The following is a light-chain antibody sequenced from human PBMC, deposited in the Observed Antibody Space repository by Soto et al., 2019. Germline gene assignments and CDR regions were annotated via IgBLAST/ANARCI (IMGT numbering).Light chain of an antibody. J-gene: IGLJ2*01. V-gene: IGLV7-46*01. CDR3: LLSYSGARV. CDR1: TGTVTTGHA. CDR2: ETT. Sequence: QAVVTQGPSLTVSPGGTVTLTCGSITGTVTTGHAPYWFQQKPGQAPRTLIYETTNRHSWTPARFSGSLLGGKAALTLSGAQPEDEAEYYCLLSYSGARVFGAGTKLTVL.